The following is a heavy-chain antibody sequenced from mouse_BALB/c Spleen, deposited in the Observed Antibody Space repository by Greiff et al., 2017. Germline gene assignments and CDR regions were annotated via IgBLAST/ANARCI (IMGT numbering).Heavy chain of an antibody. V-gene: IGHV3-8*02. CDR3: ARDYYGSSWYFDV. J-gene: IGHJ1*01. Sequence: EVQRVESGPSLVKPSQTLSLTCSVTGDSITSGYWNWIRKFPGNKLEYMGYISYSGSTYYNPSLKSRISITRDTSKNQYYLQLNSVTTEDTATYYCARDYYGSSWYFDVWGAGTTVTVSS. D-gene: IGHD1-1*01. CDR1: GDSITSGY. CDR2: ISYSGST.